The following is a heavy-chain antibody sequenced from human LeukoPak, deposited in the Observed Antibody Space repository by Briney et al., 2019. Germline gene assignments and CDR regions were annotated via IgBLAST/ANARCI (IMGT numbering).Heavy chain of an antibody. J-gene: IGHJ5*02. CDR2: IHYSGST. Sequence: PAETLSLTCTVSVDPLSRYYWSWIQQAPPKGLEWIGYIHYSGSTNYNPSLKSRVTISVDTSKNQFSLKLSSVTAADTAVYYCARLHDRSGYYLDWFDPWGQGTLVTVSS. D-gene: IGHD3-22*01. CDR1: VDPLSRYY. CDR3: ARLHDRSGYYLDWFDP. V-gene: IGHV4-59*08.